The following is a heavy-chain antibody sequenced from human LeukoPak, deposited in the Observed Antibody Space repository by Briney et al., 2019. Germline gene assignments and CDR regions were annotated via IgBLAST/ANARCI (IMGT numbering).Heavy chain of an antibody. CDR2: IYTSGST. CDR1: GGSISSYY. V-gene: IGHV4-4*07. CDR3: AREAEGDGSGERQGPRVYFDY. D-gene: IGHD3-10*01. Sequence: SETLSLTCTVSGGSISSYYWSWIRQPAGKGLEWIGRIYTSGSTNYNPSLKSRVTISVDTSKNQFSLKLSSVTAADTAVYYCAREAEGDGSGERQGPRVYFDYWGQGTLVTVSS. J-gene: IGHJ4*02.